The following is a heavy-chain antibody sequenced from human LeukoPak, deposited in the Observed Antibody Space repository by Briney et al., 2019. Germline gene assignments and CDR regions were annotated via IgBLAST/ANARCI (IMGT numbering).Heavy chain of an antibody. CDR1: GGSLSSHY. Sequence: SETQSLTCTVSGGSLSSHYWSWIRQPPGKGLEWIAYIYYTGSTNYNPSRTSRVTISVDTPKKHFSLKLSSVTAADTAAYYWASVMGTDISASHYYYMDVWGKGTTVTVSS. J-gene: IGHJ6*03. CDR2: IYYTGST. V-gene: IGHV4-59*11. D-gene: IGHD7-27*01. CDR3: ASVMGTDISASHYYYMDV.